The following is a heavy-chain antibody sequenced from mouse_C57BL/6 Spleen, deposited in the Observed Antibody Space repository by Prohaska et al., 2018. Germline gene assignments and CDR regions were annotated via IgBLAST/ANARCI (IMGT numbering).Heavy chain of an antibody. D-gene: IGHD3-1*01. V-gene: IGHV1-55*01. CDR1: SSYW. CDR3: ARSGRRDAMDY. J-gene: IGHJ4*01. CDR2: IYPGSGST. Sequence: SSYWITWVKQRPGQGLEWIGDIYPGSGSTNYNEKFKSKATLTVDTSSSTAYMQLSSLTSEDSAVYYCARSGRRDAMDYWGQGTSVTVSA.